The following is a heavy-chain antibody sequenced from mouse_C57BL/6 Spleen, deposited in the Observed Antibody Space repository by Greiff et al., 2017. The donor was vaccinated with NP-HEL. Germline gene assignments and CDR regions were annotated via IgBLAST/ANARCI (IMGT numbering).Heavy chain of an antibody. J-gene: IGHJ2*01. V-gene: IGHV5-4*01. D-gene: IGHD1-1*01. CDR3: AREGITTVPVYYFDY. Sequence: EVKVVESGGGLVKPGGSLKLSCAASGFTFSSYAMSWVRQTPEKRLEWVATISDGGSYTYYPDNVKGRFTISRDNAKNNLYLQMSHLKSEDTAMYYCAREGITTVPVYYFDYWGQGTTLTVSS. CDR2: ISDGGSYT. CDR1: GFTFSSYA.